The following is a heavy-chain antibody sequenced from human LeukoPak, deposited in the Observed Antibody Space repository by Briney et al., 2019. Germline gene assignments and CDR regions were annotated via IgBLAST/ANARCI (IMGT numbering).Heavy chain of an antibody. Sequence: PGGSLRLSCAASGFTVSSDYMAWVRQPPGKGPEWVSVIYTGGTPYYADSVRGRFIISRDSSKNMVYLQINSLRVEDTAVYYCTRAVRTPRYFYYYMDVWGKGTTVIVSS. D-gene: IGHD2-15*01. CDR3: TRAVRTPRYFYYYMDV. V-gene: IGHV3-53*01. CDR1: GFTVSSDY. J-gene: IGHJ6*03. CDR2: IYTGGTP.